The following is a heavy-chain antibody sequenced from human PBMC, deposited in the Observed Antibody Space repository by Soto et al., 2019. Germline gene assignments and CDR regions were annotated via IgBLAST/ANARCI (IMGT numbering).Heavy chain of an antibody. V-gene: IGHV4-39*02. CDR1: GGSISSSSYY. D-gene: IGHD5-12*01. J-gene: IGHJ4*02. CDR2: MYFSGRT. CDR3: ARDGYNPRGFDY. Sequence: ERLSRTCPVSGGSISSSSYYWGWIRQPPGKGLEWIGSMYFSGRTYYNPSLKSRVTISVDTSKNQFSLQLSSVTAADTAVYYCARDGYNPRGFDYWGQGNLVTV.